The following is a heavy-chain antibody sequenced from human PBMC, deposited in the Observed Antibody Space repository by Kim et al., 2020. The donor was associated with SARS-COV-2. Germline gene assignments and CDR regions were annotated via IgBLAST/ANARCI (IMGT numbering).Heavy chain of an antibody. V-gene: IGHV3-9*01. CDR1: GFTFDDYA. D-gene: IGHD3-22*01. J-gene: IGHJ3*02. CDR2: ISRNSGSI. CDR3: AKGLDPYYYDSSGSGNAFDI. Sequence: GGSLRLSCAASGFTFDDYAMHWVRQAPGKGLEWVSGISRNSGSIGYADSVKGRFTISRDNAKNSLYLQMNSLRAEDTALYYCAKGLDPYYYDSSGSGNAFDIWGQGTMVTVSS.